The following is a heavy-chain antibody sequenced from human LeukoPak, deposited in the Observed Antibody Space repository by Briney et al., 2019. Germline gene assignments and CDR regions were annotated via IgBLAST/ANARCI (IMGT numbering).Heavy chain of an antibody. CDR2: IYYSGST. D-gene: IGHD1-26*01. J-gene: IGHJ4*02. CDR1: GGSISNYY. Sequence: PSETLSLTCTVSGGSISNYYWSWIRQPPGKGLEWIGHIYYSGSTKYNPSLKSRVTISVDTSKTQFSLKLSSVTAADTAVYYCARRRSNSGSYDYWGQGTLVTVSS. CDR3: ARRRSNSGSYDY. V-gene: IGHV4-59*08.